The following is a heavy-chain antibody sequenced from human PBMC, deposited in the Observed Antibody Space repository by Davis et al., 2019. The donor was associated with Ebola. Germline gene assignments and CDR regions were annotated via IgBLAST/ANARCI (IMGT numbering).Heavy chain of an antibody. CDR3: TSPRIVGDTVVGTDH. D-gene: IGHD1-26*01. Sequence: GESLKISCAASGFTFSGSDMHWVRQVSGKGLEWVGRIRIKANNYATAYAASVKGRFTIFRDDSKNTAYLQMNSLKTEDTAVYYCTSPRIVGDTVVGTDHWGQGTLVTVSS. J-gene: IGHJ4*02. CDR2: IRIKANNYAT. CDR1: GFTFSGSD. V-gene: IGHV3-73*01.